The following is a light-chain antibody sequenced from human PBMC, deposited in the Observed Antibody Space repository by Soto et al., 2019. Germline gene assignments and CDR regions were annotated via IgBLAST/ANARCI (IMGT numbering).Light chain of an antibody. CDR2: GAS. J-gene: IGKJ1*01. V-gene: IGKV3-20*01. CDR3: QQHGSSPPSWT. Sequence: ETVLTQSPGTLSLSPGERATLFCRASQSLSSSYLAWYQQKPGQAPRLLIYGASSRATGIPDRFSGSGSGTDFPLTISRLESEDFAVYYCQQHGSSPPSWTFGQGTKVEIK. CDR1: QSLSSSY.